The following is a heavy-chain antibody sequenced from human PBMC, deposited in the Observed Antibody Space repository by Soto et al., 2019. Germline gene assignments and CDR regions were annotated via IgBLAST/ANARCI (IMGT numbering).Heavy chain of an antibody. CDR2: ISRSGGST. J-gene: IGHJ4*02. V-gene: IGHV3-23*01. CDR1: GFTFSSYA. Sequence: GGSLRLSCAASGFTFSSYAMSWVRQAPGKGLEWVSAISRSGGSTYYADSVKGRFTISRDNSKNTLYLQMNSLRAEDTAVYYCAKLPSAIHDIAAAWLVYWGQGXLVTVSS. D-gene: IGHD6-13*01. CDR3: AKLPSAIHDIAAAWLVY.